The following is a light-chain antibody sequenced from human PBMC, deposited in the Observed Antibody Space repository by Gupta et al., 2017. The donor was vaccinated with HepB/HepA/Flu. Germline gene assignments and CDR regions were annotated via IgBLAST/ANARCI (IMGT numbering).Light chain of an antibody. Sequence: EIVLTQSPATLSLSPGERATLSCRASQSVSSYLAWYQQKPCLAPMLLIYDASNIATATPARFSGSSDGTYLPLTSRIRDPEDFTVYYCQHLSNSPKTTFGQGTRLEIK. CDR1: QSVSSY. J-gene: IGKJ5*01. CDR3: QHLSNSPKTT. V-gene: IGKV3-11*01. CDR2: DAS.